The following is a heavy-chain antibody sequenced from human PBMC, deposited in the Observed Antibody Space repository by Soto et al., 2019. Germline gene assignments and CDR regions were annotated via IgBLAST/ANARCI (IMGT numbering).Heavy chain of an antibody. CDR2: INPSGGST. CDR3: ARDLTSGDY. J-gene: IGHJ4*02. D-gene: IGHD7-27*01. Sequence: QVQLVQSGAEVKNPGASVKLSCKASGYIFTNYYIHWVRQAPGQGLEWMAIINPSGGSTNYAQKFQGRVTLARDTFTNTVYMALSSLRSEDTAIYYCARDLTSGDYWGQGTLVTVSS. V-gene: IGHV1-46*01. CDR1: GYIFTNYY.